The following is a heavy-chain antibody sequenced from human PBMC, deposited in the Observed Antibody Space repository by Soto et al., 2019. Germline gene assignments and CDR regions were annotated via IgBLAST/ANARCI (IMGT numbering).Heavy chain of an antibody. D-gene: IGHD6-19*01. V-gene: IGHV3-11*01. CDR2: ISSTGRTI. CDR3: ARSYSSGWEFDY. Sequence: GSLRLSCGASGFTFSNYYMSWIRQAPGKGLEWVSYISSTGRTIYYADSVKGRFTVSRDNVQNSLSLKLNSLRVEDTAVYYCARSYSSGWEFDYWGQGTQVTVSS. J-gene: IGHJ4*02. CDR1: GFTFSNYY.